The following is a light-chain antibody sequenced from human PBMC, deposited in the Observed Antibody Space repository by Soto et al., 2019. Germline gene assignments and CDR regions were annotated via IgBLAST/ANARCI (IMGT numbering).Light chain of an antibody. CDR1: QSVSSSY. CDR2: GAS. CDR3: QQYGSSPWA. V-gene: IGKV3-20*01. J-gene: IGKJ1*01. Sequence: EIVLTQSPGTLSLSRWERATRCCRGSQSVSSSYLAWYQQKPGQAPRLLIYGASSRATGIPDRFSGSGSGTDFTLTISRLEPEDFAVYYCQQYGSSPWAFGQGTKVDIK.